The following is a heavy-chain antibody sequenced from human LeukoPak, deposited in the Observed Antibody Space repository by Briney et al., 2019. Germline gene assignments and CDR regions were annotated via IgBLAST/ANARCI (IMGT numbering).Heavy chain of an antibody. J-gene: IGHJ4*02. V-gene: IGHV3-30*04. D-gene: IGHD3-10*01. Sequence: GRSLRLSCAASGFTLSSYAMHWVRQAPGKGLEWVAVISYDGSNKYYADPVKGRFTISRDNSKNTLYLQVNSLRAEDTAVYYCAKREFDSSDFDYWGQGTLVTVSS. CDR2: ISYDGSNK. CDR1: GFTLSSYA. CDR3: AKREFDSSDFDY.